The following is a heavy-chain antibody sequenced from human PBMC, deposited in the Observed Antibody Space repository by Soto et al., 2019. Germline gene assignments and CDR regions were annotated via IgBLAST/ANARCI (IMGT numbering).Heavy chain of an antibody. CDR3: ARALPYYFDN. V-gene: IGHV6-1*01. CDR2: TYFRSKWYS. J-gene: IGHJ4*01. Sequence: SQTLSLTCAISGDSVSSNSATWNWIRQSPSRGLEWLGRTYFRSKWYSDYAVFVRSRITINTDTAKNQFSLQLNSVTPEDTAVYYCARALPYYFDNWGHGTLVTVSS. CDR1: GDSVSSNSAT.